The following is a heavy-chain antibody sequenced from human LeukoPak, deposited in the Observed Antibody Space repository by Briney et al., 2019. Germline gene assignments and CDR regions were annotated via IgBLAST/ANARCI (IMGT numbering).Heavy chain of an antibody. V-gene: IGHV3-43*01. Sequence: GGSLRLSCATSGFNFDRYTIHWVRQAPGKGLEWVSLAGWAGGTTFYSDSVRGRFTISRDSGRRSVYLQMNSLTTGDTAFYFCAKELDTMFFDYWGQGALVTVSS. CDR3: AKELDTMFFDY. J-gene: IGHJ4*02. D-gene: IGHD3-10*02. CDR1: GFNFDRYT. CDR2: AGWAGGTT.